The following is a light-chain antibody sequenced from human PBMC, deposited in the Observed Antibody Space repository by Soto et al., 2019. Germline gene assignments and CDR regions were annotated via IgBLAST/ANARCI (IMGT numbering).Light chain of an antibody. CDR3: QQYHHWPVT. J-gene: IGKJ4*01. CDR1: QRIYSN. CDR2: GAS. Sequence: EIVLTQSPATLSLSPGERATLSCRASQRIYSNLAWYQHTPGQAPRLLISGASTGATGLPSRFSGSGSGTDFTLTINSLQSEDVAVYYCQQYHHWPVTFGGGTKVDIK. V-gene: IGKV3-15*01.